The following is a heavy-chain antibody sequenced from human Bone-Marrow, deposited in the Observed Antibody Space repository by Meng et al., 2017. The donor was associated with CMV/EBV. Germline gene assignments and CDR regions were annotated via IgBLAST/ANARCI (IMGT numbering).Heavy chain of an antibody. V-gene: IGHV3-23*01. Sequence: GESLKISCAASGFTFSSYAMSWVRQAPGKGLEWVSAISGSGGSTYYADSVKGRFTISRDNSKNTLYLQMNSLRAEDTAVYYCAKAGSIYDSSGRRRPFDYWGQGNLVTFAS. CDR3: AKAGSIYDSSGRRRPFDY. CDR1: GFTFSSYA. D-gene: IGHD3-22*01. J-gene: IGHJ4*02. CDR2: ISGSGGST.